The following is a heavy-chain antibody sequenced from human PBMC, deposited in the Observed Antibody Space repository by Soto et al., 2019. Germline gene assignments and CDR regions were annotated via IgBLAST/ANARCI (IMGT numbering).Heavy chain of an antibody. D-gene: IGHD3-10*01. V-gene: IGHV4-34*01. CDR1: GGSFSGYY. CDR2: INHSGST. CDR3: ATEHALSSMVAEYFQH. Sequence: QVQLQQWGAGLLKPSETLSLTCAVYGGSFSGYYWSWIRQPPGKGMEWIGEINHSGSTNYNPSLKSRVTKSVDPSKNQFSLKLSSVTAADTAVYYCATEHALSSMVAEYFQHWGQGTLVTVSS. J-gene: IGHJ1*01.